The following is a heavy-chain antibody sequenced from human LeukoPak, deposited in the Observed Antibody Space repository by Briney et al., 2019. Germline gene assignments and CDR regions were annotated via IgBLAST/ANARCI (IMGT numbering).Heavy chain of an antibody. CDR2: IGSSGTTR. CDR3: ALLAVASDFDC. D-gene: IGHD6-19*01. V-gene: IGHV3-48*03. J-gene: IGHJ4*02. CDR1: GFPFSVFE. Sequence: SGGSLRLSCAVSGFPFSVFEMNWVRQAPGKGLEWVSNIGSSGTTRYYADSVKGRFSISRDNAKNSLYLQMNSLRVEDTGVYYCALLAVASDFDCWGQGALVTVSS.